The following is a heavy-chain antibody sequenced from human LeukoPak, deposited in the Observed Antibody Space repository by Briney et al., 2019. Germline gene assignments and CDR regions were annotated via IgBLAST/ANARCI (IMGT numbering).Heavy chain of an antibody. CDR1: LYTFTDYY. J-gene: IGHJ4*02. D-gene: IGHD2-2*01. CDR3: ARANFLYCSSSTCLFHY. Sequence: ASVKVSRMASLYTFTDYYMHWVRPAPAQGFEWMGWINHNDGDKNYAQKFQGRVTLTRDTSISTAHMAVSRLRSDDTAVYYCARANFLYCSSSTCLFHYGGQGTLVTVSS. CDR2: INHNDGDK. V-gene: IGHV1-2*02.